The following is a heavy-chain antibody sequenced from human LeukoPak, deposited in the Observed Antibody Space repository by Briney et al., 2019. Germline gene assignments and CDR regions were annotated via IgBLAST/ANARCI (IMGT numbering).Heavy chain of an antibody. D-gene: IGHD3-10*01. V-gene: IGHV3-48*03. CDR2: ISSSGSTI. J-gene: IGHJ4*02. Sequence: GGSLRLSCAASGFTFSSYEMNWVRQAPGKGLEWVSYISSSGSTIYYADSVKGRFTISRDNAKNSLYLQMNSLRAEDTALYYCARDSNPYYYVSGSDYWGQGTLVIVSS. CDR3: ARDSNPYYYVSGSDY. CDR1: GFTFSSYE.